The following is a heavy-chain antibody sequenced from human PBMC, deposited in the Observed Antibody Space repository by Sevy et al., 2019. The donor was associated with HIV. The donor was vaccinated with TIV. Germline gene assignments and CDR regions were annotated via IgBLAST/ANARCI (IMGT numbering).Heavy chain of an antibody. Sequence: SETLSLTCTVSDDSINSYYWSWIRQPPGKGLEWIGYIYNNIGSTIYSPALTSRVTISVDTSKNQFSLKLTSMTAADTAVYYCARGAVVIGKAATPVFDFWGQGSLVTVSS. D-gene: IGHD2-15*01. J-gene: IGHJ4*02. CDR2: IYNNIGST. CDR3: ARGAVVIGKAATPVFDF. V-gene: IGHV4-59*08. CDR1: DDSINSYY.